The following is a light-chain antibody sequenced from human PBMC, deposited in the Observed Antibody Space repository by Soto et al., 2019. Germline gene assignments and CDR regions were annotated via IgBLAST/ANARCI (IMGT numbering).Light chain of an antibody. CDR2: GAS. Sequence: EVVLTQSPATLSVSPGDRATLSCRASQSVSRNLAWYQQKPGQAPRLLIYGASTRATGVPARFSGSGSATEFTLSISSLQSEDVAVYYCQQGDNLPFTFGPGTKVDLK. V-gene: IGKV3-15*01. J-gene: IGKJ3*01. CDR1: QSVSRN. CDR3: QQGDNLPFT.